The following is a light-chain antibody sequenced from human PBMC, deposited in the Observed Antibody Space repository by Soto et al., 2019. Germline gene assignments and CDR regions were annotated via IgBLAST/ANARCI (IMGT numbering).Light chain of an antibody. CDR1: SRDVGSYNF. CDR3: CSYARSTFAI. V-gene: IGLV2-23*01. Sequence: QSVLTQPASVSGSPGQSITISCTGTSRDVGSYNFVSWYQHHPGKAPKLMIYEDSKRPSGVSNRFSGSKSGKTASLTISGLQAVDEADYHYCSYARSTFAIFGGGTKLTVL. CDR2: EDS. J-gene: IGLJ2*01.